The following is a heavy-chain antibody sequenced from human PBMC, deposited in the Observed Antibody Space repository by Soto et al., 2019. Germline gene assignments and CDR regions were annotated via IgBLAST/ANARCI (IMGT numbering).Heavy chain of an antibody. D-gene: IGHD1-26*01. CDR2: LHHTGTT. CDR3: ERGRCTLQTPIVFFAH. CDR1: GGAIDSSNW. V-gene: IGHV4-4*01. Sequence: QLQLQESGTGLVKPSGTLSLTCTVSGGAIDSSNWWSWVRQFPGKGLQWVGELHHTGTTTYNPSLKSRINGSIDKTKRQFSMGLLSVTAGDTVVSCWERGRCTLQTPIVFFAHWGPGVLVTVSS. J-gene: IGHJ5*02.